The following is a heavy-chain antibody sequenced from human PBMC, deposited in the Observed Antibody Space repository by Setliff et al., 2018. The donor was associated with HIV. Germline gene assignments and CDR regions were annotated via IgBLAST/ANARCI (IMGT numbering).Heavy chain of an antibody. CDR3: AKDAGVGPPDYPDF. V-gene: IGHV3-23*01. D-gene: IGHD3-16*01. CDR1: GFTASTYG. J-gene: IGHJ4*02. CDR2: ISGSGGST. Sequence: GESLKISCAASGFTASTYGLHWVRQAPGKGLEWVSVISGSGGSTYYADSVKGRFTSSRDNSKNTRYLKMNSLRAEDTAVYYCAKDAGVGPPDYPDFWGQGTLVTVSS.